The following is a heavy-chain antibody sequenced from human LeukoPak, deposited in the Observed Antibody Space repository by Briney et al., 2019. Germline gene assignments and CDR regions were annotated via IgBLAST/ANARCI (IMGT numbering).Heavy chain of an antibody. CDR2: FSGSDGTT. CDR1: GFTFSTFA. V-gene: IGHV3-23*01. Sequence: GGSLRLSCAASGFTFSTFALSWVRQAPGTGLEWVSGFSGSDGTTQYADSAKGRFTISRDNSKNTLYLQMNSLRAEDTAVYFCARSALAALGTGSFDYWGQGTLVTVSS. CDR3: ARSALAALGTGSFDY. J-gene: IGHJ4*02. D-gene: IGHD1-1*01.